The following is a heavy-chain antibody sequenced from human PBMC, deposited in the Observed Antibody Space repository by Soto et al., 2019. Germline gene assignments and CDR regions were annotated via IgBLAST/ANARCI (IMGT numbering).Heavy chain of an antibody. J-gene: IGHJ4*02. CDR2: IYYSGST. Sequence: PSETLSLTCSVSGGSISSSSYYWGWIRQPPGKGLEWIGSIYYSGSTYYNPSLKSRVTISVDTSKNQFSLKLSSVTAADTAVYYCAGKYYDFWSGYYTHDYWGQGTLVTVSS. D-gene: IGHD3-3*01. CDR1: GGSISSSSYY. CDR3: AGKYYDFWSGYYTHDY. V-gene: IGHV4-39*01.